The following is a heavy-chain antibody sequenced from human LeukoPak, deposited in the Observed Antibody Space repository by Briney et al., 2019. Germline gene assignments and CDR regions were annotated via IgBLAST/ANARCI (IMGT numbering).Heavy chain of an antibody. CDR1: GGTFSIYA. Sequence: GASVKVSCKASGGTFSIYAISWVRQAPGQGLEWMGRIIPIFGTANYAQKFQGRVTITADKSTSTAYMELSSLRSEDTAVYYCARAPAKARLDLWGQGTLVTVSS. J-gene: IGHJ5*02. CDR2: IIPIFGTA. V-gene: IGHV1-69*06. CDR3: ARAPAKARLDL.